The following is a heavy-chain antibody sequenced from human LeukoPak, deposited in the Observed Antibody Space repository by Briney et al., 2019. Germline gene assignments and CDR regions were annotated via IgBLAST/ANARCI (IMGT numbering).Heavy chain of an antibody. V-gene: IGHV3-23*01. CDR3: AKGSEYSSYANFDS. CDR1: GFTFSNYA. Sequence: GGSLRLSCAASGFTFSNYAMSWVRQAPGKGLGWVSVISGSGGYTDYADSVRGRFTVSRDNSKNTLYLQMNSLRAEDTATYYCAKGSEYSSYANFDSWGQRTLVTVSS. CDR2: ISGSGGYT. D-gene: IGHD2-8*01. J-gene: IGHJ4*01.